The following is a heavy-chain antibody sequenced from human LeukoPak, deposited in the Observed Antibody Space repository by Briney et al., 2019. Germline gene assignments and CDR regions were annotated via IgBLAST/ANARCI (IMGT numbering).Heavy chain of an antibody. CDR3: ARAWESIAGYYFDY. Sequence: RASVKVSCKASGYTFSSYHIHWVRQAPGQGFEWMGKINPSFNPGVDVTSYAQKFQGRVTMTRDISTNTVYMELSSLTSEDTAVYYCARAWESIAGYYFDYWGQGTLVTVSS. CDR1: GYTFSSYH. CDR2: INPSFNPGVDVT. J-gene: IGHJ4*02. V-gene: IGHV1-46*01. D-gene: IGHD1-26*01.